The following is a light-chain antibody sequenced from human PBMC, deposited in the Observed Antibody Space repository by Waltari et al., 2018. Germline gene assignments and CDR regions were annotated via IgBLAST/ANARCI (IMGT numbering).Light chain of an antibody. Sequence: QAVLTQPSSLSASPGASASLTCTLRSGLDVGTYNIYWFQQRPGSTPQYLLRYKSDSDKQQGSGVPSRFSGSKDASANAGILLISGLQSDDEADYHCMIWYSSAWVFGGGTKLTVL. CDR3: MIWYSSAWV. V-gene: IGLV5-45*03. J-gene: IGLJ3*02. CDR1: SGLDVGTYN. CDR2: YKSDSDK.